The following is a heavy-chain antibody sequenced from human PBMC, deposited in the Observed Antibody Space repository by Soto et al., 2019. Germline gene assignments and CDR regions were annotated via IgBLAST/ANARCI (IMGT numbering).Heavy chain of an antibody. Sequence: QVRLVQSGAEVKKPGASVKVSCKASGYTFTSHGITWVRQAPGQGLEWMGWISAHNGNTDYAQKLQGRVIVTRDTSTSTAYMELRSLISDDTAVYYCARGRYGDYWGQGALVTVSS. CDR1: GYTFTSHG. CDR3: ARGRYGDY. CDR2: ISAHNGNT. V-gene: IGHV1-18*01. D-gene: IGHD1-1*01. J-gene: IGHJ4*02.